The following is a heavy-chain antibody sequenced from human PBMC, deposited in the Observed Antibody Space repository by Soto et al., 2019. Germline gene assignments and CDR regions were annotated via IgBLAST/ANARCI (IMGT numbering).Heavy chain of an antibody. CDR2: ISYDGSNK. CDR1: GFTFSSYA. CDR3: ARRSGTAPRFDY. Sequence: PGGSLRLSCAASGFTFSSYAMHWVRQAPGKGLEWVAVISYDGSNKYYADSVKGRFTISRDNSRDTLFLLMNSLRPEDTAVYFCARRSGTAPRFDYWGQGTLVTVSS. D-gene: IGHD1-7*01. J-gene: IGHJ4*02. V-gene: IGHV3-30-3*01.